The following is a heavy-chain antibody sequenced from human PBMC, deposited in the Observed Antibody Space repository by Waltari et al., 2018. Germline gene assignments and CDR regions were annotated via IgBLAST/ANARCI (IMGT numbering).Heavy chain of an antibody. Sequence: QVQLVESGGGVVQPGRSLRLSCAASGFTFSSYAMHWVRQAPGKGLEWVAVISYEGSNKYYADAGKGRFATARDNSKNTLYLQMNSLRAEDTAVYYCARDSGVTRRNWFDPWGQGTLVTVSS. CDR1: GFTFSSYA. D-gene: IGHD3-10*01. CDR3: ARDSGVTRRNWFDP. V-gene: IGHV3-30*09. CDR2: ISYEGSNK. J-gene: IGHJ5*02.